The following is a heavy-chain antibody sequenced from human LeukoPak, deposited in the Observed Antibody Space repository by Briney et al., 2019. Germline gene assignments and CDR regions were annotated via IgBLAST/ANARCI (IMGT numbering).Heavy chain of an antibody. V-gene: IGHV3-30*04. D-gene: IGHD6-19*01. CDR1: GFTFSSYA. J-gene: IGHJ4*02. CDR2: ISYGGSNK. Sequence: PGRSLRLSCAASGFTFSSYAMHWVRQAPGKGLEWVAVISYGGSNKYYADSVKGRFTISRDNSKNTLYLQMNSLRAEDTAVYYCASGPGIAVAGTSYWGQGTLVTVSS. CDR3: ASGPGIAVAGTSY.